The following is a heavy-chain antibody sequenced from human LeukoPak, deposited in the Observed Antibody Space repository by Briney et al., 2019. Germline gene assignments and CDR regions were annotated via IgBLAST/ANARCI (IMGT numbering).Heavy chain of an antibody. CDR2: IIPIFGTA. J-gene: IGHJ3*02. CDR1: GGTFSSYA. V-gene: IGHV1-69*01. D-gene: IGHD3-10*01. CDR3: ARAHYRGGGDAFDI. Sequence: ASVKVSCKASGGTFSSYAISWVRQAPGQGLEWMGGIIPIFGTANYAQKFQGRVTITADESTSTAYMELSSLRSADTAVYYCARAHYRGGGDAFDIWGRGTMVTVSS.